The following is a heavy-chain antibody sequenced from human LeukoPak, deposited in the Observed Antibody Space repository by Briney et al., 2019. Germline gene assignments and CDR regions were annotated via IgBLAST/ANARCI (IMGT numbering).Heavy chain of an antibody. CDR2: IWYDGSNK. CDR1: GFTFSSYG. Sequence: GSLRLSCAASGFTFSSYGMHWVRQAPGQGLEGGAVIWYDGSNKYYADSVKGRFTISRDNAKNTLYLQMNSLRAEDTAVYYCAREVGPFDYWGQGTLVTVSS. V-gene: IGHV3-33*01. CDR3: AREVGPFDY. D-gene: IGHD2-15*01. J-gene: IGHJ4*02.